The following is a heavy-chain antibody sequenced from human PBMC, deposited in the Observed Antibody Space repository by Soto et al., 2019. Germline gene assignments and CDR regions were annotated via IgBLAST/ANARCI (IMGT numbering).Heavy chain of an antibody. D-gene: IGHD3-16*02. Sequence: QVHLVQSGAEVKKTGSSVKVSCKASGGTFSRFAISWVRQAPGQGLEWMGGVIPLFGTASYAQKFQGRVTITADEATTKSHMELGGLRSDDTAVYYCARDWGLRLGELSFFDYWGQGTLVTVSS. V-gene: IGHV1-69*01. J-gene: IGHJ4*02. CDR1: GGTFSRFA. CDR3: ARDWGLRLGELSFFDY. CDR2: VIPLFGTA.